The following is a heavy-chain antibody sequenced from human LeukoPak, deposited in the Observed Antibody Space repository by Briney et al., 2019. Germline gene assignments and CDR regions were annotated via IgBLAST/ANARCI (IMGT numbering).Heavy chain of an antibody. CDR2: ISSSSSYI. V-gene: IGHV3-21*01. J-gene: IGHJ3*02. Sequence: GGTLRLFCAASGFTFSSYSMIWCHHPLARGLVGVSSISSSSSYIYYADSVKGRFTISRDNAKNSLYLQMNSLRAEDTAVYYCARAVYGFDAFDIWGQGTMVTVSS. CDR3: ARAVYGFDAFDI. CDR1: GFTFSSYS. D-gene: IGHD4-17*01.